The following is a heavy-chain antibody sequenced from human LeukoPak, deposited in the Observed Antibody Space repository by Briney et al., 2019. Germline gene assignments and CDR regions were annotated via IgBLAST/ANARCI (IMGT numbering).Heavy chain of an antibody. V-gene: IGHV4-39*01. CDR2: IYYSGST. CDR1: GGSISSSSYY. Sequence: SETLSLTCTVSGGSISSSSYYWGWIRQPPGKGLEWIGSIYYSGSTYYNPSLKSRVTISVDTSKNQFSLKLSSVTAADTAVYYCASAQWLVPPYFDYWGQGTLVTVSS. D-gene: IGHD6-19*01. J-gene: IGHJ4*02. CDR3: ASAQWLVPPYFDY.